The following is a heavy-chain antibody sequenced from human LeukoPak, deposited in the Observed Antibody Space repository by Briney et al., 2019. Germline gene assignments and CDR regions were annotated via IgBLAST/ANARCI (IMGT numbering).Heavy chain of an antibody. CDR1: GFTFSDYY. V-gene: IGHV3-11*05. Sequence: GGSLRLSCAASGFTFSDYYMSWIRQAPGKGLEWVSYISSAYTDYADSVKGRFTISRDNAKNSLNLQMNSLRAEDTAVYYCARDCGYSGYSDYWGQGTLVTVSS. D-gene: IGHD5-12*01. CDR2: ISSAYT. CDR3: ARDCGYSGYSDY. J-gene: IGHJ4*02.